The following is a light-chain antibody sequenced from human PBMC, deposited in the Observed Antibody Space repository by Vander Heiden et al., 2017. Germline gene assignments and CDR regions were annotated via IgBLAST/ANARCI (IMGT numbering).Light chain of an antibody. CDR1: QSILYSPNNKNY. CDR2: WAS. Sequence: DIVMTQSPDSLAVSLGERATINCKSSQSILYSPNNKNYLAWYQQKPGQPPKLLIDWASTRESGVPDRFSGSGSGTDFTLTISSLQAEDVAVYYCQQYYRTPLTFGPGTKLNIK. J-gene: IGKJ3*01. CDR3: QQYYRTPLT. V-gene: IGKV4-1*01.